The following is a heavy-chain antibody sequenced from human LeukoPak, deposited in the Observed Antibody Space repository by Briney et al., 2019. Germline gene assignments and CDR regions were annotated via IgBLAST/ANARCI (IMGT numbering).Heavy chain of an antibody. D-gene: IGHD6-13*01. CDR3: ARPRGGYSSSWYWFDP. V-gene: IGHV1-18*01. Sequence: ASVKVSCKASGYTFTSYGISWVRQAPGQGLEWMGWISAYNGNTNYAQKFQGRVTMTRDTSISTAYMELSRLRSDDTAVYYCARPRGGYSSSWYWFDPWGQGTLVTVSS. J-gene: IGHJ5*02. CDR2: ISAYNGNT. CDR1: GYTFTSYG.